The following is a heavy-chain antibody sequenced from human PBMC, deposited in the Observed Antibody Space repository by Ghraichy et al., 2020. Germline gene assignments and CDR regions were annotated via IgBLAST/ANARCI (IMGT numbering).Heavy chain of an antibody. D-gene: IGHD1-26*01. V-gene: IGHV3-23*01. J-gene: IGHJ4*02. CDR3: AKEEGSGSYRDYYFDY. CDR1: GLTFTSYW. CDR2: VSGSGGST. Sequence: GGSLRLSCAASGLTFTSYWMHWVRQAPGKGLEWVSGVSGSGGSTYYADSVKGRFTISRDNSKNTLYLQMNSLRVEDTAVYYCAKEEGSGSYRDYYFDYWGQGTLVTVSS.